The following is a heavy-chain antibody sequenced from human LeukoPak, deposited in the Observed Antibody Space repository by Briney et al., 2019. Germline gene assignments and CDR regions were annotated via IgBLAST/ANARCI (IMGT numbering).Heavy chain of an antibody. CDR2: IYYSGST. CDR1: GGSISSYY. J-gene: IGHJ4*02. CDR3: ARADKAAAGTYPAGYFDY. V-gene: IGHV4-59*01. Sequence: WETLSLSCTVSGGSISSYYCSWMRQPPGKGLEWIGYIYYSGSTNYNPSLKSRVTISVDTSKNQFSLKLSSVTAADTAANYCARADKAAAGTYPAGYFDYWGQGTLVTVSS. D-gene: IGHD6-13*01.